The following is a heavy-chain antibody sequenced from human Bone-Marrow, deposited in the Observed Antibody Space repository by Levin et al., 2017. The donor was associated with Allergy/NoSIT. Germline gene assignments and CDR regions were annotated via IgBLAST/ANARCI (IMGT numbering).Heavy chain of an antibody. D-gene: IGHD3-22*01. J-gene: IGHJ3*02. CDR3: ARADGYYYDSSGPFHAFDS. CDR1: GGSFSGYY. CDR2: INHSGST. Sequence: SETLSLTCAVYGGSFSGYYWSWIRQPPGKGLEWIGEINHSGSTNYNPSLKSRVTISVDTSKNQFSLKLSSVTAADTAVYYCARADGYYYDSSGPFHAFDSWGQGTMVTVSS. V-gene: IGHV4-34*01.